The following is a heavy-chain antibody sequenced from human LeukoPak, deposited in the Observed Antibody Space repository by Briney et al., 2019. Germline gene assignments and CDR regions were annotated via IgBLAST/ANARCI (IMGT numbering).Heavy chain of an antibody. D-gene: IGHD6-19*01. V-gene: IGHV3-74*01. CDR2: INSDGSST. J-gene: IGHJ4*02. CDR1: GFTFSSYW. CDR3: ARVSSGWDPFDY. Sequence: PGGSLRLSCAVSGFTFSSYWMHWVRQAPGTGLVWVSRINSDGSSTSYADSVKGRFTISRDNAKNTLYLQMNSLRAEDTAVYYCARVSSGWDPFDYWGQGTLATVSS.